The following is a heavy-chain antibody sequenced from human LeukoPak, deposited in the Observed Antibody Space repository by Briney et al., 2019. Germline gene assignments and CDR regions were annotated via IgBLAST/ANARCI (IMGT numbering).Heavy chain of an antibody. D-gene: IGHD4-23*01. CDR3: AKDGHTVEPYYFDY. CDR2: ISYDGSNK. J-gene: IGHJ4*02. Sequence: GGSLRLSCAASGFTFSSYAMHWVRQAPGKGLEWVAVISYDGSNKYYADSVKGRFTISRDNSKNTLYLQMNSLRAEDTAVYYCAKDGHTVEPYYFDYWGQGTLVTVSS. CDR1: GFTFSSYA. V-gene: IGHV3-30-3*01.